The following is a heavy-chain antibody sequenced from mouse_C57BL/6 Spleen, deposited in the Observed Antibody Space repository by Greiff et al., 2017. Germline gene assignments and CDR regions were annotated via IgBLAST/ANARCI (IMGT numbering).Heavy chain of an antibody. D-gene: IGHD2-5*01. J-gene: IGHJ1*03. Sequence: VKLQQPGAELVRPGSSVKLSCKASGYTFTSYWMHWVKQRPIQGLEWIGNIDPSDSETHYNQKFKDKATLTVDKSSSTAYMQLSSLTSEDSAVYYCARHYSNRYFDVCGTGTTVTVSS. V-gene: IGHV1-52*01. CDR1: GYTFTSYW. CDR2: IDPSDSET. CDR3: ARHYSNRYFDV.